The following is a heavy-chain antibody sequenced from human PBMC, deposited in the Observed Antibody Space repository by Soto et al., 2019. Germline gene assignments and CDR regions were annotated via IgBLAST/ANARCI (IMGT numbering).Heavy chain of an antibody. J-gene: IGHJ4*02. CDR2: INPSGGST. V-gene: IGHV1-46*01. Sequence: ASAKGSCKASGYTFTSYYMHWVRQAPGQGLEWMGIINPSGGSTSYAQKFQGRVTMTRDTSTSTVYMELSSLRSEDTAVYYCAVYDSSGYYFDYWGQGTLVTVSS. D-gene: IGHD3-22*01. CDR3: AVYDSSGYYFDY. CDR1: GYTFTSYY.